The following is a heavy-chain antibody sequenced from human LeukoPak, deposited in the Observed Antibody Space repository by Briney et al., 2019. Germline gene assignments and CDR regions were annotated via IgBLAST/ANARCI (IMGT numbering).Heavy chain of an antibody. CDR1: GGSISSYY. D-gene: IGHD5-24*01. J-gene: IGHJ3*02. CDR2: IYYSGST. V-gene: IGHV4-59*01. Sequence: SETLSLTCTVSGGSISSYYWSWIRQPPGKGLEWIGYIYYSGSTNYNPSLKSRVTISVDTSKNQFSLKLSSVTAADTAMYYCARVRNGYNYKAFDIWGQGTMVTVSS. CDR3: ARVRNGYNYKAFDI.